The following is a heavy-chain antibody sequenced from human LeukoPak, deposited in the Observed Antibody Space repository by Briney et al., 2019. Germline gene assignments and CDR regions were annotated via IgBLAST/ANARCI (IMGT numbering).Heavy chain of an antibody. D-gene: IGHD1-7*01. CDR3: ARGVPGYNWNYGTKRGSVTRWFDP. J-gene: IGHJ5*02. CDR1: GGSIGSYY. V-gene: IGHV4-34*01. CDR2: INHSGST. Sequence: SETLSLTCTVSGGSIGSYYWSWIRQPPGKGLEWIGEINHSGSTNYNPSLKSRVTISVDTSKNQFSLKLSSVTAADTAVYYCARGVPGYNWNYGTKRGSVTRWFDPWGQGTLVTVSS.